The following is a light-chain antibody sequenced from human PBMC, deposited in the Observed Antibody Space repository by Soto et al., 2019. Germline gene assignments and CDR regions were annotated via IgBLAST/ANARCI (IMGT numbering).Light chain of an antibody. Sequence: QSVLPQTPSASGSPGQSVTISCTGSSDDIGGYDYVSWYQHHPGRTPKLIIYEVNKRPSGVPDRFSGSKSGNTASLTVSGIQAEDGADSYCSSYAVKKNLAVFGSGTKVTV. V-gene: IGLV2-8*01. CDR1: SDDIGGYDY. CDR2: EVN. J-gene: IGLJ1*01. CDR3: SSYAVKKNLAV.